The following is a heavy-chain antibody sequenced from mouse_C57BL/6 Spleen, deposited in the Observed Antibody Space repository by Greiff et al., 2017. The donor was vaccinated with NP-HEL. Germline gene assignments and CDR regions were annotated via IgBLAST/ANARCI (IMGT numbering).Heavy chain of an antibody. Sequence: VQLQQSGPELVKPGASVKISCKASGYSFTDYNMNWVKQSNGKSLEWIGIINPNYGTTSYNQKFKGKATLTVDQSSSTAYMQLNSLTSEDSAVYDCARKGDYDGLYFDVWGTGTTVTVSS. J-gene: IGHJ1*03. CDR2: INPNYGTT. CDR3: ARKGDYDGLYFDV. D-gene: IGHD2-4*01. CDR1: GYSFTDYN. V-gene: IGHV1-39*01.